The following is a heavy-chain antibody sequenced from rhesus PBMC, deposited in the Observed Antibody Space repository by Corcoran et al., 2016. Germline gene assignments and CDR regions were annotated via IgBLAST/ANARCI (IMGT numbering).Heavy chain of an antibody. J-gene: IGHJ4*01. CDR2: IYGSSGST. CDR1: GGSISSNY. CDR3: ARIYTVTWLPIDY. V-gene: IGHV4S7*01. D-gene: IGHD4-23*01. Sequence: QVQLQESGPGLVKPSETLSLTCAVSGGSISSNYWSWIRQPPGKGLEWIGYIYGSSGSTNYNPSFKNRVTISKDAAKNEFCRKLSSVTAADTAVYYCARIYTVTWLPIDYWGQGVLVTVSS.